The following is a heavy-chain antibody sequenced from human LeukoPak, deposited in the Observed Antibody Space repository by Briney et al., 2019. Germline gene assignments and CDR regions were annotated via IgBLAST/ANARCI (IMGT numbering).Heavy chain of an antibody. Sequence: PSETLSLTCTVSGGSISSYYWSWIRQPPGKGLEWIGYIYYSGSTNYNPSLKSRVTISVDTSKNQFSLKLSSVTAADTAVYYCARTPPIGSGSYLVYWGQGTLVTVSS. CDR3: ARTPPIGSGSYLVY. J-gene: IGHJ4*02. D-gene: IGHD3-10*01. CDR2: IYYSGST. V-gene: IGHV4-59*12. CDR1: GGSISSYY.